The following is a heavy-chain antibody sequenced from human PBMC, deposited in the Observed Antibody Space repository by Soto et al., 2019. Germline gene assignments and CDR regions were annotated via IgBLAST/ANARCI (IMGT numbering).Heavy chain of an antibody. Sequence: QVELVQSGAEVKKPGASVKVSCKASGYSFTRYGISWVRQAPGQGLEWMGWISGYNANTNYPENLQGRVTMTTDTSTSTAYMEVRNLICDDTAVYYCARMGDVSYYYYGLDVWGQGTTVTVSS. CDR2: ISGYNANT. CDR1: GYSFTRYG. D-gene: IGHD3-16*01. J-gene: IGHJ6*02. CDR3: ARMGDVSYYYYGLDV. V-gene: IGHV1-18*01.